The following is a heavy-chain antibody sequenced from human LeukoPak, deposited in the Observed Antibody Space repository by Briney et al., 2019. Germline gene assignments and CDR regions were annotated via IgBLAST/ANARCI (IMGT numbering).Heavy chain of an antibody. J-gene: IGHJ4*02. CDR3: AKAGIGVVGYFDY. V-gene: IGHV3-23*01. CDR2: IRGSGGGT. CDR1: GLTFSGYV. Sequence: GGSLRLSCAASGLTFSGYVMSWARQAPGKGLEWVAAIRGSGGGTYHADSVKGRFTISRDNSKNTLYLQMNSLRDEDTALYYCAKAGIGVVGYFDYWGQGTLVTVSS. D-gene: IGHD6-19*01.